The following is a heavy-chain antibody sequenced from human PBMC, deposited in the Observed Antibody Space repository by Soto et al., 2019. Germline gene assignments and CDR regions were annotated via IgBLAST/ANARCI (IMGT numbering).Heavy chain of an antibody. D-gene: IGHD6-19*01. CDR2: ISSGGTTT. V-gene: IGHV3-23*01. CDR1: GFSFSTHA. J-gene: IGHJ4*02. Sequence: LRLSCTASGFSFSTHAMSWVRQAPGKGLEWVSSISSGGTTTFYAASVEGRFTISRDKSKNTLYLQMNSLRADDTAVYYCAREGGSIGGWFGRKFDSWGQGTQVTVSS. CDR3: AREGGSIGGWFGRKFDS.